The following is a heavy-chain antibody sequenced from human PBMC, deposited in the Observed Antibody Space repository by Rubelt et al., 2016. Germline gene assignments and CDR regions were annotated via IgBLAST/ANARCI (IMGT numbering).Heavy chain of an antibody. V-gene: IGHV3-21*01. CDR3: AKDGPVRGVNNRLDY. D-gene: IGHD3-10*01. Sequence: MSWIRQAPGKGLEWVSSISSSSSYIYYADSVKGRFTISRDNAKNSLYLQMNSLRAEDTAVYYCAKDGPVRGVNNRLDYWGQGTLVTVSS. J-gene: IGHJ4*02. CDR2: ISSSSSYI.